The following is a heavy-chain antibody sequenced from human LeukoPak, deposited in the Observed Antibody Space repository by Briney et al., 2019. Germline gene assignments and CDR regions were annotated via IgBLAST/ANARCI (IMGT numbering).Heavy chain of an antibody. CDR2: IIPIFGTA. CDR1: GGTFSSYA. D-gene: IGHD6-6*01. CDR3: ARGLSIAARRDYYYYYMDV. V-gene: IGHV1-69*06. Sequence: SVKVSCKASGGTFSSYAISWVRQAPGQGLEWLGGIIPIFGTANYAQKFQGRVTITADKSTSTAYMELSSLGSKDTAVYYCARGLSIAARRDYYYYYMDVWGKGTTVTVSS. J-gene: IGHJ6*03.